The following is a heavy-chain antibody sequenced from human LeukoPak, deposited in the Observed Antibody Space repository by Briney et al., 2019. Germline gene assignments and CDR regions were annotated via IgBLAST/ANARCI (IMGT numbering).Heavy chain of an antibody. Sequence: GESLKISCAASGFTFNSYVMHWVRQAPARGLEWVALISYDGHSTYYADSVKGRFTISRDNFQNTLYLQMNGLRPEDTAVYYCARVYSGGAYNFDYWGQGTLVTVSS. V-gene: IGHV3-30-3*01. J-gene: IGHJ4*02. D-gene: IGHD2-21*01. CDR3: ARVYSGGAYNFDY. CDR2: ISYDGHST. CDR1: GFTFNSYV.